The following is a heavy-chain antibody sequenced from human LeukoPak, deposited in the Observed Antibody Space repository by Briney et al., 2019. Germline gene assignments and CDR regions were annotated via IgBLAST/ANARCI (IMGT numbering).Heavy chain of an antibody. J-gene: IGHJ4*02. CDR2: INTNTGNP. V-gene: IGHV7-4-1*02. Sequence: ASVKVSCKASGYTFTSYAMNWVRQAPGQGLEWMGWINTNTGNPTYAQGFTGRFVFSLDTSVSTAYLQISSLKAEDTAVYYCARGVQIRYFDWLLFGRSSDFDYWGQGTLVTVSS. D-gene: IGHD3-9*01. CDR1: GYTFTSYA. CDR3: ARGVQIRYFDWLLFGRSSDFDY.